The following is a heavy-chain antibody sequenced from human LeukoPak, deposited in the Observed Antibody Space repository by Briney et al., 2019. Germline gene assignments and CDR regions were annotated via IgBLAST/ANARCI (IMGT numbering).Heavy chain of an antibody. CDR2: IYYSGST. V-gene: IGHV4-59*01. D-gene: IGHD1-7*01. CDR1: GGSISGYY. J-gene: IGHJ4*02. Sequence: SETLSLTCTVSGGSISGYYWSWIRQPPGKGLEWIGYIYYSGSTNYNPSLKSRVTISVDTSKNQFSLKLSSVTAADTAVYYCARVAGTNFDYWGQGTLVTVSS. CDR3: ARVAGTNFDY.